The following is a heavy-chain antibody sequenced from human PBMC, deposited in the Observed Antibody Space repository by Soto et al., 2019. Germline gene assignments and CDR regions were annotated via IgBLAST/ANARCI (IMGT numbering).Heavy chain of an antibody. CDR1: GDTFSSYA. CDR2: IIPMLGTP. D-gene: IGHD3-22*01. CDR3: AKEKSRYDRSGYYRPDY. Sequence: KSSGDTFSSYAISWVRQAPGQGLEWMGGIIPMLGTPSYAQKFQDRVTITADKFTSTAYMELSGLRSEDTAVYYCAKEKSRYDRSGYYRPDYWGQGTLVTVSS. V-gene: IGHV1-69*06. J-gene: IGHJ4*02.